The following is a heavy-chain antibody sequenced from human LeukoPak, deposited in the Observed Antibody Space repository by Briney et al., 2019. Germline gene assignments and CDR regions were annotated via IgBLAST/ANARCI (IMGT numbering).Heavy chain of an antibody. Sequence: GGPLRPSCAASGFTFSNYGMHWVRQAPGKGLEWVAIISYDGSNKYYADSVKGRFTISRDNSKNTLFLQMNSVRAEDTAVYYCAKSVVYYDFWSLPNDYWGQGTLVTVSS. CDR3: AKSVVYYDFWSLPNDY. J-gene: IGHJ4*02. D-gene: IGHD3-3*01. CDR2: ISYDGSNK. CDR1: GFTFSNYG. V-gene: IGHV3-30*18.